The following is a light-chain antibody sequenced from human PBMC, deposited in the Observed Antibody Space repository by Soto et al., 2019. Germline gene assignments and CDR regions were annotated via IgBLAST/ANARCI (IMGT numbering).Light chain of an antibody. Sequence: DIVMTQSPDSLAVSLGERATINCKSSQSVLYNSNNKNFLAWYQQKPGQPPKLLIYWASTRASGVPDRFSGSGSGTDFTLTISSLQAEDVAVYYCQQYYSTPPTFGQGTKVEIK. J-gene: IGKJ1*01. CDR1: QSVLYNSNNKNF. CDR3: QQYYSTPPT. V-gene: IGKV4-1*01. CDR2: WAS.